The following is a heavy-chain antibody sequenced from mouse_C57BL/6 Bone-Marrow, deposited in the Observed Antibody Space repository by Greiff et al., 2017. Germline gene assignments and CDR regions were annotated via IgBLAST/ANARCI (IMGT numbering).Heavy chain of an antibody. CDR3: ARGTTVPYWYCDV. V-gene: IGHV3-6*01. Sequence: EVKLVESGPGLVKPSQSLSLTCSVTGYSITSGYYWNWIRQFPGNKLEWMGYISYDGSNNYNPSLKNRISITRDTSKNQFFLKLNSVTTEDTATYYCARGTTVPYWYCDVWGTGTTVTVSS. J-gene: IGHJ1*03. CDR1: GYSITSGYY. CDR2: ISYDGSN. D-gene: IGHD1-1*01.